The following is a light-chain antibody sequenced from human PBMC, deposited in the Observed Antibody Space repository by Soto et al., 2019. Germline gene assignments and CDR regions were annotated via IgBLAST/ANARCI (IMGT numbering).Light chain of an antibody. CDR2: QDS. J-gene: IGLJ2*01. Sequence: SYELTQPPSVSVSPGQTASITCSGARLGDKYACWYQQKPGQSPVLVIYQDSKRPSGIPERFSGSNSGNTATLTISGTQAMDEADYYCQAWDSSNAVFGGGTKLTVL. V-gene: IGLV3-1*01. CDR3: QAWDSSNAV. CDR1: RLGDKY.